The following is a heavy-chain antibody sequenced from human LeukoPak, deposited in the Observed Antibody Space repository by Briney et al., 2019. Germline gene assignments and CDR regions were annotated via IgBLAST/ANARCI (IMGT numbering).Heavy chain of an antibody. CDR3: AKDDAWLRFGE. CDR2: ISYDGSTK. V-gene: IGHV3-30*04. Sequence: SGGSLRLSCAASGFTFSSYPMHWVRQAPGKGLEWVAVISYDGSTKYYAESVKGRFTISRDNSKNTLYLQMNSLRAEDTAVYYCAKDDAWLRFGEWSQGTLVTVSS. J-gene: IGHJ4*02. CDR1: GFTFSSYP. D-gene: IGHD3-10*01.